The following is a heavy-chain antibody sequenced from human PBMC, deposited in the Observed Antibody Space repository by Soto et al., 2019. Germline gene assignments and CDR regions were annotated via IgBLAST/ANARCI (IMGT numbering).Heavy chain of an antibody. Sequence: ASVKVSCKASGYTFTSYGISWVRQAPGQGLEWMGWISAYNGNTNYAQKLQGRVTMTTDTSTSTAYMELRSLRSDDTAVYYCARGRRAAAATNWFDPWGQGTLVNVSS. J-gene: IGHJ5*02. CDR1: GYTFTSYG. CDR2: ISAYNGNT. V-gene: IGHV1-18*01. CDR3: ARGRRAAAATNWFDP. D-gene: IGHD6-13*01.